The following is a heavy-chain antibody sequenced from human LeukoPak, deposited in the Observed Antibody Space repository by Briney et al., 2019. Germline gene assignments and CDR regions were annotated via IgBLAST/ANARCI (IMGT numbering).Heavy chain of an antibody. CDR3: ARGRFLDAFDI. V-gene: IGHV4-59*01. CDR1: GDPIRSSY. Sequence: SETLSLTCTVSGDPIRSSYWSWIRQPPGKGLEWIGYIYYTGTTTYNPSLKSRVTISVDTSKNQFSLNLSSVTAADTAVYYCARGRFLDAFDIWGQGTMVTVSS. D-gene: IGHD3-3*01. J-gene: IGHJ3*02. CDR2: IYYTGTT.